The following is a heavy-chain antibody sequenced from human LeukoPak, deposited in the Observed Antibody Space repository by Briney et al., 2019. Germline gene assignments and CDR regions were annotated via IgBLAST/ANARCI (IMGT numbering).Heavy chain of an antibody. D-gene: IGHD2-21*01. V-gene: IGHV1-2*02. J-gene: IGHJ5*02. Sequence: ASVKVSCKASGYTFTDYCIHWVRQAPGQGLEWMGWINPNSGGTNFAQKFQGRVTMTRDTSISTAYMELSRLRSDDTAVYYCAREYYGRALDPWGQGTLVTVSS. CDR2: INPNSGGT. CDR1: GYTFTDYC. CDR3: AREYYGRALDP.